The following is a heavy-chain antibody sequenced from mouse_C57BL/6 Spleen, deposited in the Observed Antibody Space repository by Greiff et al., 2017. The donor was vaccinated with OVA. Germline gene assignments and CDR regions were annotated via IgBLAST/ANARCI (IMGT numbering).Heavy chain of an antibody. V-gene: IGHV2-2*01. CDR2: IWRGGST. CDR1: GFSLTSYG. D-gene: IGHD3-3*01. Sequence: QVQLQQSGPGLVQPSQSLSITCTVSGFSLTSYGVHWVRQSPGKGLEWLGVIWRGGSTDYNAAFISRLSISKDNSKSQVFFKMNSLQADDTAIYYCARNSLYYFDYWGQGTTLTVSS. J-gene: IGHJ2*01. CDR3: ARNSLYYFDY.